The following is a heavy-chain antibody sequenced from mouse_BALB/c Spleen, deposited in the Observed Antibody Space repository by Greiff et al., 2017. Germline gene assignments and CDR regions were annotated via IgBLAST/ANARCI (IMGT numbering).Heavy chain of an antibody. CDR2: INPSTGYT. V-gene: IGHV1-7*01. J-gene: IGHJ2*01. CDR1: GYTFTSYW. CDR3: ARRGSFGGNWDY. Sequence: VHLVETGAELAKPGASVKMSCKASGYTFTSYWMHWVKQRPGQGLEWIGYINPSTGYTEYNQKFKDKATLTADKSSSTAYMQLSSLTSEDSAVYYCARRGSFGGNWDYWGQGTTLTVSS. D-gene: IGHD2-1*01.